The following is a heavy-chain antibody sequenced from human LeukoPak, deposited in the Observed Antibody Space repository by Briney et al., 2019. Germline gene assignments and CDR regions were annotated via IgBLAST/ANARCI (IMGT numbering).Heavy chain of an antibody. CDR1: GFTFSSYS. Sequence: PGGSLRLSCAASGFTFSSYSMNWVRQAPGKGLEWVSSISSSSSYIYYADSVKGRFTISRDNAKNSLYLQMNSLRAEDTAVYYCARGFGTTGTTFDYWAREPWSPSPQ. CDR3: ARGFGTTGTTFDY. V-gene: IGHV3-21*01. CDR2: ISSSSSYI. D-gene: IGHD1-1*01. J-gene: IGHJ4*02.